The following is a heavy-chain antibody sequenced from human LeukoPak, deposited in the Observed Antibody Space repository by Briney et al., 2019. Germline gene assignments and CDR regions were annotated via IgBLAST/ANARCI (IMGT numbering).Heavy chain of an antibody. CDR1: GGSISSSSYY. V-gene: IGHV4-39*01. J-gene: IGHJ3*02. CDR2: IYYSGST. Sequence: SETLSLTCTVSGGSISSSSYYWGWIRQPPGTGLEWIGSIYYSGSTYYNPSLKSRVTISVDTSKNQFSLKLSSVTAADTAVYYCARLAFDAFDIWGQGTMVTVSS. CDR3: ARLAFDAFDI.